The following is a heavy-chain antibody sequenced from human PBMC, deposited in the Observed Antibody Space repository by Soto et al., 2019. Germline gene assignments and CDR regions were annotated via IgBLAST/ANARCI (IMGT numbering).Heavy chain of an antibody. CDR3: AKGDVLVPAAAIQQFSYYYYCMDV. V-gene: IGHV3-23*01. CDR2: ISGSGGST. J-gene: IGHJ6*02. Sequence: EVQLLESGGGLVQPGGSLRLSCAASGFTFSSYAMSWVRQAPGKGLEWVSAISGSGGSTYYADSVKGRFTISRDNSKNTLYLKMNSLRAEDTDVYYCAKGDVLVPAAAIQQFSYYYYCMDVWGQGTTVTVSS. CDR1: GFTFSSYA. D-gene: IGHD2-2*01.